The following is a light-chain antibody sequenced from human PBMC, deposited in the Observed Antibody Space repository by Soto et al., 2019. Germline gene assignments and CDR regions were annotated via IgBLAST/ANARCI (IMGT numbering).Light chain of an antibody. CDR3: QQRSNWLVT. CDR2: DAS. Sequence: EIVLTQSPSTLSLSPGERATLSCRASQSVYTYLAWYQQKPGQAPRLLIYDASNRATGIPARFSGSGSGTDFTLTISSLEPEDFAVYYCQQRSNWLVTFGQGTRLEIK. CDR1: QSVYTY. V-gene: IGKV3-11*01. J-gene: IGKJ5*01.